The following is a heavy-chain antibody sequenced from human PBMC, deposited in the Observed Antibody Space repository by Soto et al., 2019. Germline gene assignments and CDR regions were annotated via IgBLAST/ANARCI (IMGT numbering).Heavy chain of an antibody. CDR2: IDWDDEK. V-gene: IGHV2-70*04. CDR3: ARPRDGSYGPYAFDI. D-gene: IGHD6-19*01. Sequence: SGPTLVNPTQTLTLTCTLSGFSLSTSGTRVSWIRQPPGKALEWLARIDWDDEKFYSTSLKTRLTISKDTSKNQVVLTMTNMDPVDTATYYCARPRDGSYGPYAFDIWDQGTMVTVSS. J-gene: IGHJ3*02. CDR1: GFSLSTSGTR.